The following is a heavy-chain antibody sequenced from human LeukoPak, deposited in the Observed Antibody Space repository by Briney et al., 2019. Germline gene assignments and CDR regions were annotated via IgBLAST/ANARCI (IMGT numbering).Heavy chain of an antibody. J-gene: IGHJ4*02. CDR1: GFTFSSYA. Sequence: GGSLRLSCAASGFTFSSYAMSWVRQAPGKGLEWVSAISGSGGSTYYADSVKGRFTISRDNSKNTLYLQMNSLRAEDTAVYYCAKAHVPTLWIAVAGMSPYYFDYWGQGTLVTVSS. D-gene: IGHD6-19*01. V-gene: IGHV3-23*01. CDR3: AKAHVPTLWIAVAGMSPYYFDY. CDR2: ISGSGGST.